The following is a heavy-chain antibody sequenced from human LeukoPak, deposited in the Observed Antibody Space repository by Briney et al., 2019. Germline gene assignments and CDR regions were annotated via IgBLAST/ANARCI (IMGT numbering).Heavy chain of an antibody. CDR3: ATPAYDSSGYYPHWYFDL. D-gene: IGHD3-22*01. Sequence: ASVKVSCKVSGYTLTELSMRWVRQAPGKGLEWMGGFDPEDGETIYAQKFQGRVTMTEDTSTDTAYMELSSLRSEDTAVYYCATPAYDSSGYYPHWYFDLWGRGTLVTVSS. V-gene: IGHV1-24*01. CDR1: GYTLTELS. CDR2: FDPEDGET. J-gene: IGHJ2*01.